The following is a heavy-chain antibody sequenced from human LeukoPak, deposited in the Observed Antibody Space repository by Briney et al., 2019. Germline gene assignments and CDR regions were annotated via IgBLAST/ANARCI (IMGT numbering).Heavy chain of an antibody. J-gene: IGHJ4*02. CDR1: GFIFSSYE. CDR3: ARGRRDGYNC. D-gene: IGHD5-24*01. Sequence: GGSLRLSCEASGFIFSSYEMNWVRQAPGKGLEWVSYISTTGTTIYYSDSVRGRFTISRDNARNSLFLQMSSLRAEDTAVYYCARGRRDGYNCWGQGTLVTVSS. V-gene: IGHV3-48*03. CDR2: ISTTGTTI.